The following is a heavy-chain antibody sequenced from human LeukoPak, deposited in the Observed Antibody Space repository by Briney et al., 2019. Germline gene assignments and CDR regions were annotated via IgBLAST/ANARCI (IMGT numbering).Heavy chain of an antibody. CDR1: GFTFSSYA. Sequence: GGSLRLSCAASGFTFSSYAMNWVRHAPGNGLEGVSGISGSGVRTYYADSVKGRFTISRDNSKNTLYLQMNSLRAEDTAVYYCAKDKANYYASGTYYPYGMDVWGQGTTVTVSS. CDR2: ISGSGVRT. CDR3: AKDKANYYASGTYYPYGMDV. D-gene: IGHD3-10*01. V-gene: IGHV3-23*01. J-gene: IGHJ6*02.